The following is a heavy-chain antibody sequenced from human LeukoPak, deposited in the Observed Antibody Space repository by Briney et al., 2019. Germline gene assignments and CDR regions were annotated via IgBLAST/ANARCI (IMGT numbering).Heavy chain of an antibody. J-gene: IGHJ4*02. CDR1: GFTFSSYS. Sequence: PGGSLRLSCAASGFTFSSYSMNWVRQAPGKGLEWVSYISSSSSTIYYADSVKGRFTISRDNAKNPLYLQMNSLRDEDTAVYYCARDRHSSSWSYYFDYWGQGTLVTVSS. V-gene: IGHV3-48*02. CDR2: ISSSSSTI. D-gene: IGHD6-13*01. CDR3: ARDRHSSSWSYYFDY.